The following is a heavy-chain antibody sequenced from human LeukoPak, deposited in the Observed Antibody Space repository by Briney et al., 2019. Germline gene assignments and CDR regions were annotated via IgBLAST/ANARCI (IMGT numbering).Heavy chain of an antibody. D-gene: IGHD5-24*01. J-gene: IGHJ6*03. Sequence: SETLSLTCTVSGGSISYYYWSWIRQPPGKGLEWIGYIYYSGSTNYNPSLKSRVTMSVDTSKNQFSLKLSSVTAADTAVYYCASMGEMATIRDYYYYMDVWGKGTTVTISS. V-gene: IGHV4-59*12. CDR1: GGSISYYY. CDR3: ASMGEMATIRDYYYYMDV. CDR2: IYYSGST.